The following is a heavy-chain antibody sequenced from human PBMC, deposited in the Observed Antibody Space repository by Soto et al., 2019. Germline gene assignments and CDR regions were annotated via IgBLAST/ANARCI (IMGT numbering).Heavy chain of an antibody. CDR3: ARESAGSGKNNWFDP. J-gene: IGHJ5*02. V-gene: IGHV6-1*01. Sequence: SQTLSLTCAISGDSVSSNSVTWNWIRQSPSRGLEWLGRTYYRSEWYSDYAVSVQSRVTINPDTSRNQFFLQLNSVTAADTAVYYCARESAGSGKNNWFDPWGQGMLVTVSS. CDR1: GDSVSSNSVT. D-gene: IGHD3-10*01. CDR2: TYYRSEWYS.